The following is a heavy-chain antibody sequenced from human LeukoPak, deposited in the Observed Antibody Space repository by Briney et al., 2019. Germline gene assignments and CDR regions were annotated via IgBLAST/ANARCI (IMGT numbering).Heavy chain of an antibody. CDR1: GGSFSGYY. J-gene: IGHJ4*02. D-gene: IGHD2-2*02. V-gene: IGHV4-34*01. CDR2: INHGGST. CDR3: ARLYAGTRPPDY. Sequence: SETLSLTCAVYGGSFSGYYWSWIRQPPGKGLEWIGEINHGGSTNYNPSLKSRVTISVDTSKNQFSLKLSSVTAADTAVYYCARLYAGTRPPDYWGQGTLVTVSS.